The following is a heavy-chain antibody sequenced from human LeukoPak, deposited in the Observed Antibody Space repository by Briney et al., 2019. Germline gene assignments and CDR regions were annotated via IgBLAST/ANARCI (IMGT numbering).Heavy chain of an antibody. V-gene: IGHV3-7*01. D-gene: IGHD6-13*01. Sequence: GGSLRLSCVGSGFTFSSHWMSWVRQAPGKGPEWVANIKQDGREKHYVDSVKGRFTISRDNAKSSLYLQMNSLRAEDTAVYYCTRDEAAATTWGQGTLVTVSS. CDR1: GFTFSSHW. CDR3: TRDEAAATT. CDR2: IKQDGREK. J-gene: IGHJ5*02.